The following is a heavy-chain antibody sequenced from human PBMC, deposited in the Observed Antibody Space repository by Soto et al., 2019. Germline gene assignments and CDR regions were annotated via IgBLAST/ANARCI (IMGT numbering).Heavy chain of an antibody. CDR1: GFTFSSYS. CDR2: ISSNGSST. V-gene: IGHV3-74*01. CDR3: ARDQTYTPDY. J-gene: IGHJ4*02. D-gene: IGHD2-15*01. Sequence: PGGSLRLSCPASGFTFSSYSMSWVRQAPGKGLEWVSRISSNGSSTSYADSVKGRFTISRDNAKNTLYLQMNSLRAEDTAVYYCARDQTYTPDYWGQGTLVTVSS.